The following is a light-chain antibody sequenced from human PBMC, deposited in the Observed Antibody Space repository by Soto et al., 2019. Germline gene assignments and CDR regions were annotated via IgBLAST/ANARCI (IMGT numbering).Light chain of an antibody. V-gene: IGLV2-14*03. Sequence: QAVVTQPASVSGSPGQSITIPCTGTSSDIGGHNYVSWYQQHPGKAPKLMIYDVSNRPSGVSNRFSGSKSGNTASLTISGLQAEDEADYYCSSYTSSSTLEVFGTGTQLTVL. CDR2: DVS. CDR1: SSDIGGHNY. CDR3: SSYTSSSTLEV. J-gene: IGLJ1*01.